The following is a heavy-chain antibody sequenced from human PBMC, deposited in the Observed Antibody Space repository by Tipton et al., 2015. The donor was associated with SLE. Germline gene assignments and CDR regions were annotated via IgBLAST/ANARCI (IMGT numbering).Heavy chain of an antibody. CDR2: IKSKTDGGTT. D-gene: IGHD3-16*01. V-gene: IGHV3-15*01. Sequence: SLRLSCAASGFTFSDYYMSWIRQAPGKGLEWVGRIKSKTDGGTTDYAAPVKGRFTISRDDSKNTLYLQMNSLKTEDTAVYYCTTPIFWGIIDGMDVWGQGTTVTVSS. CDR1: GFTFSDYY. CDR3: TTPIFWGIIDGMDV. J-gene: IGHJ6*02.